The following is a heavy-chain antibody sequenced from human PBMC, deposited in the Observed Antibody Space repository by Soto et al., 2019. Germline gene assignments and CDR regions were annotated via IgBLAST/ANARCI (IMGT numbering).Heavy chain of an antibody. CDR2: MNPNSGNT. D-gene: IGHD2-2*01. CDR1: GYTFTSYD. J-gene: IGHJ6*02. V-gene: IGHV1-8*01. CDR3: ARRIGYCISTSCYGYYYYGMDV. Sequence: QVQLVQSGAEVKKPGASVKVSCKASGYTFTSYDINWVRQATGQGLEWMGWMNPNSGNTGYAQKFQGRVTMTRNTSISTAYMERSSLRSEDTAVYYCARRIGYCISTSCYGYYYYGMDVWGQGTTVTVSS.